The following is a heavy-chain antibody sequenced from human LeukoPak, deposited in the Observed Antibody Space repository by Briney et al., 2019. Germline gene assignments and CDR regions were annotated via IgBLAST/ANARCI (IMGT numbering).Heavy chain of an antibody. D-gene: IGHD2-8*02. CDR1: GDSVSSSSYY. CDR2: IYYNGNT. J-gene: IGHJ4*02. Sequence: SETLSLTCTVSGDSVSSSSYYGGWIRQPPGKGLEWIATIYYNGNTYYSPSLKNRVTISLDTSKNQFSLRVSSVTAADTAVYYCARLLARGDFDSWGQGTLVAVSS. CDR3: ARLLARGDFDS. V-gene: IGHV4-39*01.